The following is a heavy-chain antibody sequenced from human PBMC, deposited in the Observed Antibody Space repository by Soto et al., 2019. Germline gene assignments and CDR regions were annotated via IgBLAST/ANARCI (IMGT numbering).Heavy chain of an antibody. D-gene: IGHD4-17*01. V-gene: IGHV4-59*12. Sequence: PSETLSLTCTVSGGSISNYYWSWIRQPPGKGLEWIGYIYYSGSTYYNPSLKSRVTISVDTSKNQFSLKLSSVTAADTAVYYCARNPYGSYYYYYMDVWGKGTTVTVSS. J-gene: IGHJ6*03. CDR1: GGSISNYY. CDR3: ARNPYGSYYYYYMDV. CDR2: IYYSGST.